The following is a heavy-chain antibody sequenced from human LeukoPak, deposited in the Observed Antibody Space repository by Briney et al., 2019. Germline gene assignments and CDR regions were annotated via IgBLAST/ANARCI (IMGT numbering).Heavy chain of an antibody. Sequence: RGPLRLSCVASGFTFSSYAMGWVRQAPGKEREWVSAINGSGTNRYYADSLKGRFTTSRDNSKNTVFLQMNSLRHEDTAIYYCVIWGDYDVLTAYYVSDFWGQGTLVTVSS. J-gene: IGHJ4*02. CDR3: VIWGDYDVLTAYYVSDF. V-gene: IGHV3-23*01. D-gene: IGHD3-9*01. CDR2: INGSGTNR. CDR1: GFTFSSYA.